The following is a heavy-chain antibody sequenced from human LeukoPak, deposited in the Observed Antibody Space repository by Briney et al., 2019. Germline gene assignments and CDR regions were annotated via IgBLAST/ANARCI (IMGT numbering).Heavy chain of an antibody. J-gene: IGHJ4*02. Sequence: SETLSLTCTVSGGSISSYYSSWIRQPPGKGLEWIGYIYYSGSTNYNPSLKSRVTISVDTSKNQFSLKLSSVTAADTAVYYCAREPRRDYWGQGTLVTVSS. CDR1: GGSISSYY. CDR2: IYYSGST. CDR3: AREPRRDY. V-gene: IGHV4-59*01.